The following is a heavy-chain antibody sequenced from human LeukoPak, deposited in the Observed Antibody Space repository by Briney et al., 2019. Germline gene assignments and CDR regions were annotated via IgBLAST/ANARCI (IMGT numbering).Heavy chain of an antibody. CDR3: ARLTRLSTSPDRYYLDY. D-gene: IGHD6-6*01. CDR1: GGSISSHY. J-gene: IGHJ4*02. V-gene: IGHV4-59*08. Sequence: SETLSLTCTVSGGSISSHYWSWIRQPPGKGLEWIGYIYYSGSTNYNPSLKSRVTISVDTSKNQFSLKLSSVTAADSAVYYCARLTRLSTSPDRYYLDYWGQGTLVTVSS. CDR2: IYYSGST.